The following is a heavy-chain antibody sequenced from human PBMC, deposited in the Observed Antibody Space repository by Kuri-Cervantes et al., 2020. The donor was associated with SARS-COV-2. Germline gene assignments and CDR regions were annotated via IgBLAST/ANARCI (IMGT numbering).Heavy chain of an antibody. CDR3: TTEYYYDSSGYYQYDY. D-gene: IGHD3-22*01. CDR2: INSKNNGETA. J-gene: IGHJ4*02. Sequence: GSLRLSCAASGFIFSTAWMTWVRQAPGRGPEWVGRINSKNNGETADYAAPVKGRFSISRDDSKNTLYLQMNSLKTEDTAVYYCTTEYYYDSSGYYQYDYWGQGTLVTVSS. V-gene: IGHV3-15*01. CDR1: GFIFSTAW.